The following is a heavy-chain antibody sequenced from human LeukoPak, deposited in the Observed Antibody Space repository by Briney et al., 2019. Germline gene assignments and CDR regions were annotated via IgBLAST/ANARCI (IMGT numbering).Heavy chain of an antibody. CDR2: ISVSGGNT. CDR1: GFTFSNYA. D-gene: IGHD1-26*01. CDR3: AKCGHSGSYYDY. Sequence: GGSLRLSCAASGFTFSNYAMSWGRQAPGKGLEWVSSISVSGGNTYHADSVKGRFTISRDNSKNTLDLQMNSLRAEDTAVYYCAKCGHSGSYYDYWGQGTLVTVSS. V-gene: IGHV3-23*01. J-gene: IGHJ4*02.